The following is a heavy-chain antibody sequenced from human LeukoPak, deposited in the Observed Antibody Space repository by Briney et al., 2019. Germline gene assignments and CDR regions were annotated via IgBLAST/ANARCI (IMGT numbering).Heavy chain of an antibody. CDR2: INPNSGGT. CDR1: GYTFTGYY. CDR3: ASLNLISYYYYGMDV. J-gene: IGHJ6*02. D-gene: IGHD1-20*01. V-gene: IGHV1-2*06. Sequence: ASVTVSCKASGYTFTGYYMHWVRQAPGQGLEWMGRINPNSGGTNYAQKFQGRVTMTRDTSISTAYMELSRLGSDDTAVYYCASLNLISYYYYGMDVWGQGTTVTVSS.